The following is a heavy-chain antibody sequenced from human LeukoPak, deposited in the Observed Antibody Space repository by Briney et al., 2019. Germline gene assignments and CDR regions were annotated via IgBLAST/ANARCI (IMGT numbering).Heavy chain of an antibody. CDR2: ISSSSGTT. Sequence: GGSLRLSCAASGFTFSIYNMNWVRQAPGKGLEWISHISSSSGTTYYADSAKGRFTISRDNDKNSLHLQMDSLRAEDTAVYYCARVQLSDFWSGHSAYYYYYMDVWGKGTTVTVSS. J-gene: IGHJ6*03. CDR1: GFTFSIYN. D-gene: IGHD3-3*01. CDR3: ARVQLSDFWSGHSAYYYYYMDV. V-gene: IGHV3-48*01.